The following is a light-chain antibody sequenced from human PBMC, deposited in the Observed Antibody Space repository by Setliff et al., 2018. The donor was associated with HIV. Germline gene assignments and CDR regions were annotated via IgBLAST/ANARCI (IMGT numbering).Light chain of an antibody. V-gene: IGLV1-40*01. CDR3: QSYDNSLSGSAV. J-gene: IGLJ1*01. CDR1: SSNIGAGFD. CDR2: DNT. Sequence: QSALAQPPSVSGAPGQRVTMSCTGSSSNIGAGFDVHWYQHLPGRAPKLPIYDNTNRPSGVPDRFSGSKSGTSASLAITGLQAEDEADYYCQSYDNSLSGSAVFGTGTKVTVL.